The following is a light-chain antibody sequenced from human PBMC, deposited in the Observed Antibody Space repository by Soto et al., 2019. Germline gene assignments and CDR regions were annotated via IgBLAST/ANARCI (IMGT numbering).Light chain of an antibody. J-gene: IGKJ1*01. CDR3: QEYTSYSWT. V-gene: IGKV1-5*01. CDR1: QSIGSY. Sequence: IQMTQSPSSLSASVWDRVTITCRASQSIGSYLNWYRQIPGKAPKFWIYDASNLESGVPSRFSGSGSGTEFTLTISSLQPDDFATYYCQEYTSYSWTFGQGTKVDI. CDR2: DAS.